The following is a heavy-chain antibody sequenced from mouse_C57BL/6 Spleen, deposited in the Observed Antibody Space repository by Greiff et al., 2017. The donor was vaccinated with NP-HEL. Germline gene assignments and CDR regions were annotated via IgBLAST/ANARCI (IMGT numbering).Heavy chain of an antibody. V-gene: IGHV5-4*01. J-gene: IGHJ3*01. D-gene: IGHD2-4*01. CDR1: GFTFSSYA. Sequence: DVHLVESGGGLVKPGGSLKLSCAASGFTFSSYAMSWVRQTPEKRLEWVATISDGGSYTYYPDNVKGRFTISRDNAKNNLYLQMSHLKSEDTAMYYCARDGDYDGEGFAYWGQGTLVTVSA. CDR2: ISDGGSYT. CDR3: ARDGDYDGEGFAY.